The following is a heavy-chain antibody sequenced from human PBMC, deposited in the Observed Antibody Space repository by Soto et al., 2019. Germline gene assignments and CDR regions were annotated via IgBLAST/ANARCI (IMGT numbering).Heavy chain of an antibody. CDR1: GGSISSYY. D-gene: IGHD6-25*01. V-gene: IGHV4-59*12. Sequence: SETLSLTCTVSGGSISSYYWSWIRQPPGKGLEWIGYIYYSGSTNYNPSLKSRVTISVDRSKNQFSLKLSSVTAADTAVYYCARAAQAFDIWGQGTMVTVSS. CDR2: IYYSGST. J-gene: IGHJ3*02. CDR3: ARAAQAFDI.